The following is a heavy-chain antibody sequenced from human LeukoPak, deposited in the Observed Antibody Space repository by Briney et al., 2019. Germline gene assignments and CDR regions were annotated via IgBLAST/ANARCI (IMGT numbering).Heavy chain of an antibody. V-gene: IGHV3-21*01. CDR1: GFSFNFHS. D-gene: IGHD5-12*01. J-gene: IGHJ4*02. Sequence: GGSLRLSCAASGFSFNFHSMNWVRQAPGKGLEWISYMTASGVTMYAESVYGRFTISRDNDKKSVYLQMISVRVEDTAVYFCTRDGGYSGFDFDYWGQGVLVTVSS. CDR2: MTASGVT. CDR3: TRDGGYSGFDFDY.